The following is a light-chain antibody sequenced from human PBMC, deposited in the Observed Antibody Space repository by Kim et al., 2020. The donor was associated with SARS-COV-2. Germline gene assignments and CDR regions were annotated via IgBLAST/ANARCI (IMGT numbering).Light chain of an antibody. CDR2: AAS. CDR3: QQSYSTPLT. J-gene: IGKJ4*01. Sequence: ASVGDRVTITCRASQSISSYLNWYQQKPGKAPKLLIYAASSLQSGVPSRFSGSGSGTDFTLTISSLQPEDFATYYCQQSYSTPLTFGGGTKVEIK. V-gene: IGKV1-39*01. CDR1: QSISSY.